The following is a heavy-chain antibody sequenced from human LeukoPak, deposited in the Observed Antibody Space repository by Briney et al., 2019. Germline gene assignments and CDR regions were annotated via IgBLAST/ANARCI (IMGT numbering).Heavy chain of an antibody. D-gene: IGHD1-1*01. CDR1: GYTFTSYG. V-gene: IGHV1-46*01. J-gene: IGHJ4*02. Sequence: ASVKVSCKASGYTFTSYGISWVRQAPGQGLEWMGFINPVGGSTSYAQKFQGRLTMTRDTSTSAVYMELSSLRSEDTAMYYCARNVGSGFDYWGQGTLVTVSS. CDR3: ARNVGSGFDY. CDR2: INPVGGST.